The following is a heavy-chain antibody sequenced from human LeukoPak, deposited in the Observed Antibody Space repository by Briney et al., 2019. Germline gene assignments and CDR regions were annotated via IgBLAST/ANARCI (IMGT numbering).Heavy chain of an antibody. CDR2: IYHRGST. D-gene: IGHD5-12*01. V-gene: IGHV4-59*01. Sequence: PSETLSLTCNVSGGSISSYYWSWIRQPPGKGLEWIGYIYHRGSTNYNPSLKSRVTISVDTSKNQFSLKLSSVTAADTAVYYCARPARSKWHPFDYWGQGTLVTVSS. CDR1: GGSISSYY. CDR3: ARPARSKWHPFDY. J-gene: IGHJ4*02.